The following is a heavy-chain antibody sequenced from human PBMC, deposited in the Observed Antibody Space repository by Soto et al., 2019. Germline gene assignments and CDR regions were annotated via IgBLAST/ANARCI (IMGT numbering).Heavy chain of an antibody. D-gene: IGHD3-3*01. V-gene: IGHV1-18*01. CDR1: GYTFNTYG. CDR2: ISAYDGKT. J-gene: IGHJ5*02. CDR3: ARDPHEFWTSYWFDP. Sequence: QVQLLQSGAEVKEPGASVKVSCKTSGYTFNTYGINWVRQAPGQGLELMGWISAYDGKTTYAEKFQGRVTLTTETSTSTAYMELRSLRSDDTAIYYCARDPHEFWTSYWFDPWGQGTPVTVSS.